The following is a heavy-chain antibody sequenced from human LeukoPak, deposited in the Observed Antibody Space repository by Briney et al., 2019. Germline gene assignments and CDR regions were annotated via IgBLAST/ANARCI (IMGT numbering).Heavy chain of an antibody. CDR2: IVVGSGNT. D-gene: IGHD3-22*01. Sequence: SVKVSCKATGFTFTSSAVQWVRQARGQRLEWIGWIVVGSGNTNYAQKFQERVTITRDMSTSTAYMELSSLRSEDTAVYYCAAGWLLPLDAFDIWGQGTMVTVSS. J-gene: IGHJ3*02. CDR1: GFTFTSSA. V-gene: IGHV1-58*01. CDR3: AAGWLLPLDAFDI.